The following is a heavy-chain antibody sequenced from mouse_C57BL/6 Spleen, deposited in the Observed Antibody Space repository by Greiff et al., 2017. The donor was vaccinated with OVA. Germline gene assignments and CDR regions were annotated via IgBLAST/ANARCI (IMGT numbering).Heavy chain of an antibody. CDR2: INPSSGYT. J-gene: IGHJ3*01. CDR3: ARDWGDVGSWFAY. CDR1: GYTFTSYW. D-gene: IGHD3-1*01. V-gene: IGHV1-7*01. Sequence: QVQLKQSGAELAKPGASVKLSCKASGYTFTSYWMHWVKQRPGQGLEWIGYINPSSGYTKYNQKFKDKATLTADKSSSTAYMQLSSLTYEDSAVYYCARDWGDVGSWFAYWGQGTLVTVSA.